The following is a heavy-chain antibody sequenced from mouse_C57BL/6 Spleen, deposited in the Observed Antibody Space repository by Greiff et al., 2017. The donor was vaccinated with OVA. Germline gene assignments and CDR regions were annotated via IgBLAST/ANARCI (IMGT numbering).Heavy chain of an antibody. D-gene: IGHD1-1*01. V-gene: IGHV1-82*01. CDR1: GYAFSSSW. CDR2: IYPGDGDT. J-gene: IGHJ3*01. Sequence: QVHVKQSGPELVKPGASVKISRKASGYAFSSSWMNWVKQRPGKGLEWIGRIYPGDGDTNYNGKFKGKATLTADKSSSTAYMQLSSLTSGDSAVYFCASTTVVASRGFAYRGQETLVTVSA. CDR3: ASTTVVASRGFAY.